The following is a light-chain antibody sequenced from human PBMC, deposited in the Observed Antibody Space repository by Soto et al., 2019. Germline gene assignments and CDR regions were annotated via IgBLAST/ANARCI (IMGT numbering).Light chain of an antibody. CDR3: QQYGTPLFT. V-gene: IGKV3-20*01. CDR1: QSVTKNF. J-gene: IGKJ3*01. CDR2: GAS. Sequence: IVLTQSPGTLSLSPGERATLSCGASQSVTKNFLAWYQQKPGQAPSLLIYGASSRATGVPDRFSCSGSGTDFTHTISKLEPGDFAVYYCQQYGTPLFTFGPGTKVDIK.